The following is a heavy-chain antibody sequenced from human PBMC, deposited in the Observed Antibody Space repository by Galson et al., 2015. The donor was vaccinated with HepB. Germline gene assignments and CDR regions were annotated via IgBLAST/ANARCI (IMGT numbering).Heavy chain of an antibody. D-gene: IGHD4-17*01. V-gene: IGHV2-70*11. CDR1: GFSLSTSGMC. CDR3: ARIPTVTTANYYYGMDV. Sequence: PALVKPTQTLTLTCTFSGFSLSTSGMCVSWIRQPPGKALEWLARIDWDDDKYYSTSLKTRLTISKDTSKNQVVLTMTNMDPVDTATYYCARIPTVTTANYYYGMDVWGQGTTVTVSS. CDR2: IDWDDDK. J-gene: IGHJ6*02.